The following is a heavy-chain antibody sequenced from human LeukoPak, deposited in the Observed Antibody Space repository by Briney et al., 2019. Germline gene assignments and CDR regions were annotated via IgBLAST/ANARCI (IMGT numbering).Heavy chain of an antibody. J-gene: IGHJ4*02. CDR1: GGSISSYY. D-gene: IGHD3-22*01. CDR3: ARVVTYYDSSGYNYYFDY. Sequence: SSETLSLTCTVSGGSISSYYWSWIRQPPGKGLEWIGYIYYSGSTNYNPSLKSRFTISVDTSKNQFSLKLRSVTAADTAVYHCARVVTYYDSSGYNYYFDYWGQGTLVTVSS. V-gene: IGHV4-59*01. CDR2: IYYSGST.